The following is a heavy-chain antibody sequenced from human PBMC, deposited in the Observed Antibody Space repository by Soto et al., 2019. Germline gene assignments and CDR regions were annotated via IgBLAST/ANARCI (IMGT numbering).Heavy chain of an antibody. CDR2: INPSGGST. D-gene: IGHD3-22*01. V-gene: IGHV1-46*01. CDR1: GYTFTSYY. Sequence: ASVKVSCKASGYTFTSYYMHWVRQAPGQGLEWMGIINPSGGSTSYAQKFQGRVTMTRDTSTSTVYMELSSLRSEDTAVYYCARSPITMIVVVIAYYFDYWGQGTLVTVSS. J-gene: IGHJ4*02. CDR3: ARSPITMIVVVIAYYFDY.